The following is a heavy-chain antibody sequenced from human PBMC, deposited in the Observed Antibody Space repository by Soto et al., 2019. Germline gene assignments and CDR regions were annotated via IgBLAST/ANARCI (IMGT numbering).Heavy chain of an antibody. CDR2: ISAYNGDT. CDR1: GYTFTSYG. D-gene: IGHD2-2*02. J-gene: IGHJ4*02. V-gene: IGHV1-18*01. CDR3: AKRCSSTTCYTTPEFDY. Sequence: ASVKVSCKASGYTFTSYGISWVRQAPGQGLEWMGWISAYNGDTKYAQKLQGRVTMTTEASTSTAYMELRSLRSDDTAVYYCAKRCSSTTCYTTPEFDYWGQGTLVTVS.